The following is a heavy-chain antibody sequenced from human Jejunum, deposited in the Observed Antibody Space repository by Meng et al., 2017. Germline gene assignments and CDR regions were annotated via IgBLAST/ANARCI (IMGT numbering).Heavy chain of an antibody. Sequence: EVQLVESGGGLVQPGGSRSLSCAASGFTFSDDWMHWVRQAPGKGLVCISRINIDGSITTYADSVKGRFAISRDNAKNTLHLQMNSLRAEDTAVYYCATVRGGNFFFDDWGQGTLVTVSS. J-gene: IGHJ4*02. CDR3: ATVRGGNFFFDD. CDR1: GFTFSDDW. D-gene: IGHD3-10*01. CDR2: INIDGSIT. V-gene: IGHV3-74*01.